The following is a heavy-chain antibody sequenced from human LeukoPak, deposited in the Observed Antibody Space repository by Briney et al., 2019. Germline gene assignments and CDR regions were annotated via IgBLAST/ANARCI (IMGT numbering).Heavy chain of an antibody. J-gene: IGHJ4*02. CDR2: INAGNGNT. V-gene: IGHV1-3*03. CDR1: GYTFTGYY. Sequence: ASVKVSCKASGYTFTGYYMHWVRQAPGQRLEWMGWINAGNGNTKYSQEFQGRVTITRDTSASTAYMELSSLRSEDMAVYYCARSGVVGATRRWASFDYWGQGTLVTVSS. CDR3: ARSGVVGATRRWASFDY. D-gene: IGHD1-26*01.